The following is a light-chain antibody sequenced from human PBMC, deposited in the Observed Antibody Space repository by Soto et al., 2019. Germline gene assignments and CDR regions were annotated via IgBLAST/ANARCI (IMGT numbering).Light chain of an antibody. CDR2: GAS. CDR1: QSVASTY. V-gene: IGKV3-20*01. Sequence: EIVLTQSPGTLSLSPGERATLSCRASQSVASTYVAWYQQRPGQAPRLLIYGASTRATGIPDRFSGSGSGTDFTLTISRLEPEDFEVYYCQQYASSPRTFGQGTKVEIK. J-gene: IGKJ1*01. CDR3: QQYASSPRT.